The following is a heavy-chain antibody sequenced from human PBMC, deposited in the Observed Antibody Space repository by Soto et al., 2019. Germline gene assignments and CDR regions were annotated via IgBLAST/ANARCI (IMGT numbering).Heavy chain of an antibody. J-gene: IGHJ3*02. CDR2: IKSKTDGGTT. CDR3: TSYMTPDAFDI. V-gene: IGHV3-15*01. CDR1: GFTFSNAW. Sequence: GSLRLSCAASGFTFSNAWMSWVRQAPGKGLEWVGRIKSKTDGGTTDYAAPVKGRFTISRDDSKNTLYLQMNSLKTEDTAVYYCTSYMTPDAFDIWGQGTMVTVSS. D-gene: IGHD5-18*01.